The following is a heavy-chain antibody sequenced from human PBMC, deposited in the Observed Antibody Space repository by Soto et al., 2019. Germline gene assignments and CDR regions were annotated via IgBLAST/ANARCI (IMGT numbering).Heavy chain of an antibody. CDR2: IYGGLTT. J-gene: IGHJ6*02. CDR1: GFTVSSTY. D-gene: IGHD6-13*01. Sequence: GGSLRLSCAASGFTVSSTYMTWVRQAPGKGLEWVSVIYGGLTTSYADSVKGRFTIARDNSKNTVFLQMNSLRGEDTAVYYCARDRIEAAGTPRFNYYYGMDVWGQGTTVTVSS. V-gene: IGHV3-53*01. CDR3: ARDRIEAAGTPRFNYYYGMDV.